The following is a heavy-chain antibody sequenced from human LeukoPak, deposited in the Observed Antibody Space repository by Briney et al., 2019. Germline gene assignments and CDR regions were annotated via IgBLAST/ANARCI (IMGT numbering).Heavy chain of an antibody. D-gene: IGHD3-9*01. J-gene: IGHJ4*02. V-gene: IGHV3-7*03. CDR3: ARDSLFWYY. CDR2: IKEDGSDK. CDR1: GFTFSTYW. Sequence: PGGSLRLSCAASGFTFSTYWMSWVRQAPGKGLEWVANIKEDGSDKYYVDSVKGRFTVSRDNAKNSLYLQMNSLRAEDTAVYYCARDSLFWYYWGQGTLVTVSS.